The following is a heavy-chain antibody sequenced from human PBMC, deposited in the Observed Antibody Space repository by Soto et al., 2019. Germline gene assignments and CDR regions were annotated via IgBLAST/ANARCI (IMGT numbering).Heavy chain of an antibody. CDR3: AKVRRSSTTWSANDY. J-gene: IGHJ4*02. Sequence: GGSLRLSCAASGITFSNYAMTWARQAPGKGLEWVSSINDSGGSTYYADFVKGRFTISRDNSKNTLYLQMNSLRAEDTALYYCAKVRRSSTTWSANDYWGQGTLVTVSS. D-gene: IGHD2-2*01. CDR2: INDSGGST. CDR1: GITFSNYA. V-gene: IGHV3-23*01.